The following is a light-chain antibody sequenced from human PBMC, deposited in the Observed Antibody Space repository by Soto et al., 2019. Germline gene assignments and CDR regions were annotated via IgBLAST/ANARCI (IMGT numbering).Light chain of an antibody. CDR3: FSYAGSYTFYV. V-gene: IGLV2-11*01. Sequence: QFALSHPRSVSWAPGHLVTISCTGTSSDIGGYYYVSWYQQHPGKAPNLMIYDVTKRPSGVPDRFSGSKSGTTASLTISGLQAEDEADYYCFSYAGSYTFYVFGTGTKVTVL. CDR1: SSDIGGYYY. CDR2: DVT. J-gene: IGLJ1*01.